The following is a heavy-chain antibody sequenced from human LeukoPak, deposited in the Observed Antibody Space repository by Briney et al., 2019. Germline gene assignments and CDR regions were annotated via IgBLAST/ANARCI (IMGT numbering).Heavy chain of an antibody. CDR2: IYYSGST. CDR1: GGSISSYY. J-gene: IGHJ4*02. CDR3: ARYEKYYFDY. V-gene: IGHV4-59*01. D-gene: IGHD3-3*01. Sequence: SQTLSLTCAVSGGSISSYYWSWIRQPPGKGLEWVGYIYYSGSTNYNPSLKSRVTISVDTSKNQFSLKLSSVTAADTAVYYCARYEKYYFDYWGQGTLVTVSS.